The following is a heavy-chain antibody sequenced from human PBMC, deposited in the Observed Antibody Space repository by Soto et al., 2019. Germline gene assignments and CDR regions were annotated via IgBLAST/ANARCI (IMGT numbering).Heavy chain of an antibody. CDR2: IYDTGISGYTPST. Sequence: QVQLQESGPRLVKPSATLSLTCTVSGRSITSSYWSWIRRPPGKGLEWIAYIYDTGISGYTPSTSYNPSLKSRVTMSVDTSKSQFSLKLTSVTAADTAVYYCARGEDAFFYYGLDVWGQGITVTVSS. CDR3: ARGEDAFFYYGLDV. J-gene: IGHJ6*02. CDR1: GRSITSSY. V-gene: IGHV4-59*01.